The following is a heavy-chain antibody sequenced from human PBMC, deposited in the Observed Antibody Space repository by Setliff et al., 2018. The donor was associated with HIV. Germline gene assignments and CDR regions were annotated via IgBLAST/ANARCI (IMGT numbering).Heavy chain of an antibody. J-gene: IGHJ4*02. CDR3: AREYSSSWYRYFDY. CDR2: IYHYGSP. V-gene: IGHV4-59*12. Sequence: SETLSLTCTVSGGSISSYFWTWIRQSPEKGLEWIGYIYHYGSPNYNPSLQSRVTISVDTSKNQFSLKLSSVTAADTAVYYCAREYSSSWYRYFDYWGQGTMVTVSS. D-gene: IGHD6-13*01. CDR1: GGSISSYF.